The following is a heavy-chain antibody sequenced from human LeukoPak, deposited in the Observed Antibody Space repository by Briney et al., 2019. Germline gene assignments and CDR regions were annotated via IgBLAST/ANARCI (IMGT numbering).Heavy chain of an antibody. CDR3: ARSTYYNDSSGYCDY. CDR1: GYTFTNYG. V-gene: IGHV1-18*01. Sequence: GASVKVSCKASGYTFTNYGIDWVRQAPGQGLEWMGWISGYNGNTNYAQKLQGRVTMTTDTSTTTAYMELRSLRSDDTAVYYCARSTYYNDSSGYCDYWGQGTLVTVSS. D-gene: IGHD3-22*01. J-gene: IGHJ4*02. CDR2: ISGYNGNT.